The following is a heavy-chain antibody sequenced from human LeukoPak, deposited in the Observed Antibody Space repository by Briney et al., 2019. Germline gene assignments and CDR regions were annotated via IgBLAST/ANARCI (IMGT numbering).Heavy chain of an antibody. D-gene: IGHD6-19*01. CDR2: ISGSGGST. V-gene: IGHV3-23*01. J-gene: IGHJ4*02. CDR1: GFTFSSYA. Sequence: GGSLRLSCAASGFTFSSYAMSWVRQAPGKGLEWVSAISGSGGSTYYADSVKGRFTISRDNSKNTLYLQMNSLRAEDTAVYYCARPGYSSGWYYYFDYWGQGTLVTVPS. CDR3: ARPGYSSGWYYYFDY.